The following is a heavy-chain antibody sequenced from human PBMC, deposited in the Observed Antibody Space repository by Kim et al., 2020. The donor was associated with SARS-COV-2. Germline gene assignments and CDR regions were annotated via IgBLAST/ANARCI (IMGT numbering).Heavy chain of an antibody. CDR1: GFTFSDHY. Sequence: GGSLRLSFAASGFTFSDHYMDWVRQTPGKGLEWVARIRNRANSYTTEYAASVPGRFTISRDDLENSLFLQMNSLKTEDTAVYFCSTFNSGSGFDYWGQGT. J-gene: IGHJ4*02. CDR3: STFNSGSGFDY. D-gene: IGHD1-26*01. CDR2: IRNRANSYTT. V-gene: IGHV3-72*01.